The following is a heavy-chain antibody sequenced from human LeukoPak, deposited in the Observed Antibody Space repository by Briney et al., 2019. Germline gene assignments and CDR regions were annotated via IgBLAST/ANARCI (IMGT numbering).Heavy chain of an antibody. D-gene: IGHD5-24*01. CDR3: AKDGTVEMATMDFDY. CDR2: ISSSSSYI. Sequence: GGSLRLSCAASGFTFSSYSMNWVRQAPGKGLEWVPSISSSSSYIYYADSVKGRFTISRDNSKNTLYLQMNSLRAEDTAVYYCAKDGTVEMATMDFDYWGQGTLVTVSS. J-gene: IGHJ4*02. CDR1: GFTFSSYS. V-gene: IGHV3-21*01.